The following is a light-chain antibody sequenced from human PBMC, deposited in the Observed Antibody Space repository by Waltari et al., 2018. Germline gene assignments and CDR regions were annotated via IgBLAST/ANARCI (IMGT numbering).Light chain of an antibody. CDR2: DVT. CDR3: SSFTSSTTGI. V-gene: IGLV2-14*03. CDR1: SSDRGGYNY. J-gene: IGLJ2*01. Sequence: SALTQPDSVSGSPGQSITISCSGISSDRGGYNYASWYQQHPGEAPKVILYDVTNRPSGVSNRFSGSKSGSSASLIISGLQPEDEAVYYCSSFTSSTTGIFGGGTKLTVL.